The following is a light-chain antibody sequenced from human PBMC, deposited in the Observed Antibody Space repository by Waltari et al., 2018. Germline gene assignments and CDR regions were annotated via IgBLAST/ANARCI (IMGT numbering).Light chain of an antibody. CDR1: NIGSYS. CDR3: QVWHAAIDPGV. V-gene: IGLV3-21*04. CDR2: YDG. Sequence: SYVLTQPPSVSVAPGETARITCGGDNIGSYSVHWYQQKPGQAPVLVIRYDGDRPSGFPGRCSGSNSANTATLTISRVEAGDEANYYCQVWHAAIDPGVFGTGTEVTV. J-gene: IGLJ1*01.